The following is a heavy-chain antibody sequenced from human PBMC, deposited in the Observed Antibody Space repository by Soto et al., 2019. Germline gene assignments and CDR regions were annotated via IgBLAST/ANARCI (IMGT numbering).Heavy chain of an antibody. CDR3: ARGGEGTGSLYYYYYGMDV. V-gene: IGHV3-7*04. CDR2: IKQDGSEK. CDR1: GFTFSSYW. D-gene: IGHD3-10*01. Sequence: EVQLVESGGGLVQPGGSLRLSCAASGFTFSSYWMSWVRQAPGKGLEWVANIKQDGSEKYYVDSVKGRFTISRDNAKNSLYLQMNSLRAEDTAVYYCARGGEGTGSLYYYYYGMDVWGQGTTVTVSS. J-gene: IGHJ6*02.